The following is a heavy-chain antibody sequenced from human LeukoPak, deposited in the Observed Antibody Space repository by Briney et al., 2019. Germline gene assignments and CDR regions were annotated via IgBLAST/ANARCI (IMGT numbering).Heavy chain of an antibody. V-gene: IGHV3-30*04. CDR2: ISYDGSNK. J-gene: IGHJ6*02. Sequence: PGGSLRLSCAASGFTFSSYAMHWVRQAPGKGLEWVAVISYDGSNKYYADSVKGRFTISRDNSKNTLYLQKNSLRAEDTAVYYCARDQWGIFGVVYYYYYGMDVWGQGTTVTVSS. CDR3: ARDQWGIFGVVYYYYYGMDV. D-gene: IGHD3-3*01. CDR1: GFTFSSYA.